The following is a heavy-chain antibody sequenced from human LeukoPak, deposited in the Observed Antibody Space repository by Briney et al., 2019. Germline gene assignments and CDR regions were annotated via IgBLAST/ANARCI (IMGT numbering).Heavy chain of an antibody. V-gene: IGHV3-30*02. CDR1: GFTFGSYG. CDR3: ERGSRYGDYQYYCDF. CDR2: VRYDGNNP. Sequence: GGSLRLSCAASGFTFGSYGMHWVRQAPGKGLDWVAFVRYDGNNPYYSASVKGRFTISRDNSKNTVLLQMNNLRLEDAAVYYCERGSRYGDYQYYCDFWGQGTLVTVSS. J-gene: IGHJ4*02. D-gene: IGHD4-17*01.